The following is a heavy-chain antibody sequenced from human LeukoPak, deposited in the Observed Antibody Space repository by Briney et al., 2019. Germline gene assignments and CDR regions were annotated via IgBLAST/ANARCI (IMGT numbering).Heavy chain of an antibody. D-gene: IGHD2-8*02. CDR1: GLTFSGYV. V-gene: IGHV3-23*01. Sequence: GGSLRLSCAASGLTFSGYVMSWARQAPGKGLEWVAAISANGGRTYYTESVKGHFTISRDNSKNTLHLQMNSLRADDTAVYYCAKGPERRGFCPGSACYSDCWGQGTLVTVSS. CDR2: ISANGGRT. J-gene: IGHJ4*02. CDR3: AKGPERRGFCPGSACYSDC.